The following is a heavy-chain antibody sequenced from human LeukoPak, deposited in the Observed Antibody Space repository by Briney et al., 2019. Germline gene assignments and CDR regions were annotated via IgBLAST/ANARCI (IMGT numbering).Heavy chain of an antibody. CDR2: ISGGSTFI. D-gene: IGHD3-22*01. Sequence: PGGSLRLSCAASGFSFSSYYMNWVRQAPGKGLEWVSSISGGSTFINYEDSVKGRFTISRDNAKNSLYLQMNSLRAEDSAVYYCASMNYDTSGHEKGFDPWGQGTLVIVSS. CDR3: ASMNYDTSGHEKGFDP. J-gene: IGHJ5*02. CDR1: GFSFSSYY. V-gene: IGHV3-21*01.